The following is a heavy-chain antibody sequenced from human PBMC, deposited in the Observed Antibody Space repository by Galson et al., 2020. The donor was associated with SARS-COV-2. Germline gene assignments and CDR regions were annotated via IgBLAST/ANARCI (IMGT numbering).Heavy chain of an antibody. D-gene: IGHD3-9*01. CDR1: GGTFSSYA. Sequence: SVKVSCKASGGTFSSYAISWVRQAPGQGLEWMGGIIPIFGTANYAQKFQGRVTITADESTSTAYMELSSLRSEDTAVYYCARDRNVLRYFDWLLLDAFDIWGQGTMVTVSS. J-gene: IGHJ3*02. CDR2: IIPIFGTA. V-gene: IGHV1-69*13. CDR3: ARDRNVLRYFDWLLLDAFDI.